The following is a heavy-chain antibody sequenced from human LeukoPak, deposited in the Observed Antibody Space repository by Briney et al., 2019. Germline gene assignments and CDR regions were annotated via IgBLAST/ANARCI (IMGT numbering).Heavy chain of an antibody. Sequence: GGSLRLSCAASGFTFSTYAMKWVRQAPGKGLEWVSHIDSRGTYILYADSVKGRLTISRDNAKNSLYLQVSSLRAEDTAVYHCARDSGRSGSLDYWGQGTLVTVSS. CDR2: IDSRGTYI. CDR3: ARDSGRSGSLDY. CDR1: GFTFSTYA. D-gene: IGHD5-12*01. J-gene: IGHJ4*02. V-gene: IGHV3-21*05.